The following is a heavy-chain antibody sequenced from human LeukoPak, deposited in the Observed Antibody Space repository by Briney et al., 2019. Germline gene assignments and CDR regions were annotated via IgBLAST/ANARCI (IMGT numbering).Heavy chain of an antibody. D-gene: IGHD2/OR15-2a*01. CDR1: GGSITTGGYY. Sequence: PSETLSLTCSFSGGSITTGGYYWTWIRQDPGKGLEWIGYVHKSGTTSSNPSLQSRLFLSIDTSQNQFSLNLTSMTAADTTVYYCARGSNSDWQFDHWGQGTLVTVSS. V-gene: IGHV4-31*03. J-gene: IGHJ4*02. CDR3: ARGSNSDWQFDH. CDR2: VHKSGTT.